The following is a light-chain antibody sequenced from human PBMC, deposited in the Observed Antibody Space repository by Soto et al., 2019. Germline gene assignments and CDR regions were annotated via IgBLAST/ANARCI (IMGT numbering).Light chain of an antibody. CDR1: QSVSYY. Sequence: EIVLTQSPCTLSLSPGERATLSCRASQSVSYYLAWYQQKPGQAPRLLIYDASSRATGVPDRFSGSGSGTDFTLTISCLQSEDFATYYCQQYYSFPPTFGQGTKVAIK. V-gene: IGKV3D-15*01. CDR3: QQYYSFPPT. CDR2: DAS. J-gene: IGKJ1*01.